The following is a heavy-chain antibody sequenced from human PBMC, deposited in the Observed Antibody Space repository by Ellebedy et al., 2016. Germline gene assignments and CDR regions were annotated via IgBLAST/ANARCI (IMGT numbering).Heavy chain of an antibody. Sequence: SETLSLTXTVSGGSISSGGYYWSWIRQHPGKGLEWIGYIYYSGSTYYNPSLKSRVTISVDTSKNQFSLKLSSVTAADTAVYYCARASGGERDHAFDIWGQGTMVTVSS. CDR2: IYYSGST. J-gene: IGHJ3*02. V-gene: IGHV4-31*03. CDR3: ARASGGERDHAFDI. CDR1: GGSISSGGYY. D-gene: IGHD3-16*01.